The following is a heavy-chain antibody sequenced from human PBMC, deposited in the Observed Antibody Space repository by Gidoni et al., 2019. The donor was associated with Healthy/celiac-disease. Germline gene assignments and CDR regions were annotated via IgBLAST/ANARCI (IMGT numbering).Heavy chain of an antibody. J-gene: IGHJ6*02. CDR3: ARGLPVGARGSRGSYYGMDV. CDR2: IYYSGST. D-gene: IGHD6-19*01. Sequence: QVQLQDSGPGLVKPSQTLSLTCTVSGGPLSRVGYYWSSIRQHPGKGLEWIGYIYYSGSTYYNPSLKSLVTISVDTSKNQFSLKLSSVTAADTAVDYCARGLPVGARGSRGSYYGMDVWGQGTTVTVSS. CDR1: GGPLSRVGYY. V-gene: IGHV4-31*01.